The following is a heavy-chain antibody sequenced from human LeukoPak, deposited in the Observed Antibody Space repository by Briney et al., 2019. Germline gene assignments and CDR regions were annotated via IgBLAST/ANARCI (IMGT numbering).Heavy chain of an antibody. D-gene: IGHD6-13*01. CDR3: ARDLMGIAYRGAFYY. J-gene: IGHJ4*02. V-gene: IGHV4-38-2*02. CDR2: IYYSGST. Sequence: PSETLSLTCSVSRYSISSGYYWGWIRQPPGKGLEWIGSIYYSGSTYYNPSLKSRVTISVDTSKNQFSLKLSSVTAEDTAVYYCARDLMGIAYRGAFYYWGQGTLVTVSS. CDR1: RYSISSGYY.